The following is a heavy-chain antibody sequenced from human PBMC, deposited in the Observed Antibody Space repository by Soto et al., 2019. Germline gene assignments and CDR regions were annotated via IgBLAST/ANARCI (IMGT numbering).Heavy chain of an antibody. D-gene: IGHD5-12*01. J-gene: IGHJ4*02. CDR2: INPNSVAT. CDR1: GYTFTGYY. Sequence: QVQLVQSGAEVKKPGASVKVSCKASGYTFTGYYMHWVRQAPGQGLEWMGWINPNSVATKYAQKFQGRVTITADESTSTAYMELSSLRSEDTAVYYCASFSVATPSYYFDYWGQGTLVTVSS. V-gene: IGHV1-2*02. CDR3: ASFSVATPSYYFDY.